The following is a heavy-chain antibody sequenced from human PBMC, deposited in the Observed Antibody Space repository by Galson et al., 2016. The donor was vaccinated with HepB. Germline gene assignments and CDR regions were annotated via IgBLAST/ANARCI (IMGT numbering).Heavy chain of an antibody. D-gene: IGHD6-19*01. CDR3: ATDPGSGVFDY. Sequence: IRQPPGKGLEWIGTIYYGGSTYYNPSLKSRVTISVDTSKNQFSLRLNSVTAADATVYYCATDPGSGVFDYWGQGTLVTVSS. V-gene: IGHV4-39*02. CDR2: IYYGGST. J-gene: IGHJ4*02.